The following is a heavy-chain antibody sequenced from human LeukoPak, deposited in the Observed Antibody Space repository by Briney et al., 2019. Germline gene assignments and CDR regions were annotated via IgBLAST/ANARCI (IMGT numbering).Heavy chain of an antibody. D-gene: IGHD1-26*01. J-gene: IGHJ4*02. CDR1: GDSISSSSYY. V-gene: IGHV4-39*07. CDR2: IYYSGST. CDR3: ARDYSGSYQIDY. Sequence: SETLSLTCTVSGDSISSSSYYWGWIRQPPGKGLEWIGSIYYSGSTYYNPSLKSRVTISVDTSKNQFSLKLSSVTAADTAVYYCARDYSGSYQIDYWGQGTLVTVSS.